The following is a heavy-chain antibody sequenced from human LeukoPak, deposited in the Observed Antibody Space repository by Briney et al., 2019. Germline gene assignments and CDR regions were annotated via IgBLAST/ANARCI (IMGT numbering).Heavy chain of an antibody. CDR3: VRDRSRTTVTRFDS. CDR1: RFSLSNFW. J-gene: IGHJ5*01. V-gene: IGHV3-7*01. CDR2: INEDGSEK. Sequence: GGSLRLSCVAPRFSLSNFWMIWFRQAPGKGLEWVANINEDGSEKNYVDSVKGRFTISRDNAKNLLYLQMNSLRVEDTAVYYCVRDRSRTTVTRFDSWGHGTLVTVSS. D-gene: IGHD4-17*01.